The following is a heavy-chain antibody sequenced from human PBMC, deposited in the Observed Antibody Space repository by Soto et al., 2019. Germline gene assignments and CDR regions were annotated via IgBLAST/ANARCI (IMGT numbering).Heavy chain of an antibody. CDR3: ARGGYCSGGSCSYSWFDP. CDR1: GYTFTSYA. V-gene: IGHV1-3*01. CDR2: INAGNGNT. Sequence: QVQLVQSGAEVKKPGASVKVSCKASGYTFTSYAMHWVRQAPGQRREWMGWINAGNGNTKYSQKFQGRVTITRDTSASTAYMELSSLRSEDTAVYYCARGGYCSGGSCSYSWFDPWGQGTLVTVSS. J-gene: IGHJ5*02. D-gene: IGHD2-15*01.